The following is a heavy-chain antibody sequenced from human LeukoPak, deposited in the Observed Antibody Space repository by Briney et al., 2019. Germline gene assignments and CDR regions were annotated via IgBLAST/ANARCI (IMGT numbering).Heavy chain of an antibody. CDR3: ARDSSGWYGSDYRYFDY. V-gene: IGHV3-21*01. CDR2: ISSSSSYI. J-gene: IGHJ4*02. CDR1: GFTCSSYS. Sequence: GGSLRLSCAASGFTCSSYSMNWVRQAPGKGLEWVSSISSSSSYIYYADSVKGRFTISRDNAKNSLYLQMNSLRAEDTAVYYCARDSSGWYGSDYRYFDYWGQGTLVTVSS. D-gene: IGHD6-19*01.